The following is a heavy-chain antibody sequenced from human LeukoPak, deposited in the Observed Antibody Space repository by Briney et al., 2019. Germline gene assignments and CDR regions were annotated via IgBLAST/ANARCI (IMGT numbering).Heavy chain of an antibody. J-gene: IGHJ4*02. D-gene: IGHD6-19*01. Sequence: SETLSLTCAVSGYSISSGYYWGWIRQPPGKGLEWIGSIYHSGSTYYNPSLKSRLTISVDTSKNQFSLKLSSVTAADTAVYYCASHSSGWYVTDYWGQGTLVTVSS. CDR2: IYHSGST. V-gene: IGHV4-38-2*01. CDR1: GYSISSGYY. CDR3: ASHSSGWYVTDY.